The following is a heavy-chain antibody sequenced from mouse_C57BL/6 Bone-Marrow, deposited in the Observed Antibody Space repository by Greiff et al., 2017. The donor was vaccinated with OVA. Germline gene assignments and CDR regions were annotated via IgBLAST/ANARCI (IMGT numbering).Heavy chain of an antibody. Sequence: QVQLKESGAELARPGASVKLSCKASGYTFTSYGISWVKQRTGQGLEWIGEIYPRSGNTYYNEKFKGKATLTADKSSSPAYMELRSLTSEDSAVYFCARERGIYYDYDVAYWGQGTLVTVSA. V-gene: IGHV1-81*01. CDR1: GYTFTSYG. CDR3: ARERGIYYDYDVAY. D-gene: IGHD2-4*01. J-gene: IGHJ3*01. CDR2: IYPRSGNT.